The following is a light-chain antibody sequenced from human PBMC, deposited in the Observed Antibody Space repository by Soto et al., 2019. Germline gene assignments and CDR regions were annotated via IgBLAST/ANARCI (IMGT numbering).Light chain of an antibody. J-gene: IGLJ2*01. Sequence: QSALTQPASVSGSPGQSITISCTGTSSDVGGYNYVSWYQQHPGKAPKLMIYDVSNRPSGVSNRFSDSKSGNTASLTISGLQAEDGADYYCSSYTSSSTLVFGGGTKLTVL. CDR2: DVS. V-gene: IGLV2-14*01. CDR3: SSYTSSSTLV. CDR1: SSDVGGYNY.